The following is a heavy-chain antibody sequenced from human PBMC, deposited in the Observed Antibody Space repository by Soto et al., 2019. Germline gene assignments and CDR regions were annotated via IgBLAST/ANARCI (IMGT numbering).Heavy chain of an antibody. V-gene: IGHV3-30*14. J-gene: IGHJ6*02. CDR1: GFTFDTYG. CDR3: ARVTPGNNLYYFSGLDF. D-gene: IGHD1-1*01. CDR2: ISYEGSNT. Sequence: LRLSCVASGFTFDTYGIHWVRQAPGKGLQWVALISYEGSNTYYADSVRGRFTISRENSKNTLYLQMNTLRPEDTGVYYCARVTPGNNLYYFSGLDFWGQGTSVTVSS.